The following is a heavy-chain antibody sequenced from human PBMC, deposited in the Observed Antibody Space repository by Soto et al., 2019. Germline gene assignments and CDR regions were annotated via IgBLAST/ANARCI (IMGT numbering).Heavy chain of an antibody. CDR2: IYSGGST. Sequence: GGSLRLSCAASGFTVSSNYMSWVRQAPGKGLEWVSVIYSGGSTYYADSVKGRFTISRDNSKNTLYLQMNSLRAEDTAVYYCARVGSRKYSYGYFDYWGQGTLVNVSS. V-gene: IGHV3-66*01. D-gene: IGHD5-18*01. CDR3: ARVGSRKYSYGYFDY. CDR1: GFTVSSNY. J-gene: IGHJ4*02.